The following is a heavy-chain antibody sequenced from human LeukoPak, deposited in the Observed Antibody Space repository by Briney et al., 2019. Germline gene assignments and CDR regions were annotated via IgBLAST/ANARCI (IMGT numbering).Heavy chain of an antibody. CDR3: ARLPLALPAGIDY. CDR1: GGSFSGYY. CDR2: INHSGST. V-gene: IGHV4-34*01. Sequence: SETLSLTCAVYGGSFSGYYWSWIRQPPGKGLEWIGEINHSGSTNYNPSLKSRVTISVDTSKIQFSLKLSSVTAADTAVYYCARLPLALPAGIDYWGQGTLVTVSS. D-gene: IGHD2-2*01. J-gene: IGHJ4*02.